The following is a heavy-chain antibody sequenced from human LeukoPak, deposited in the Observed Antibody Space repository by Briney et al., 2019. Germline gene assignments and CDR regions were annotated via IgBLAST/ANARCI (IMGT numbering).Heavy chain of an antibody. CDR1: GGSFSDYY. J-gene: IGHJ5*02. Sequence: SETLSLTCAVYGGSFSDYYWAWIRQPPGKGLEWIGEINHSGSPNNNPSLKSRVTISVDTSKNQFSLKLSSVTAADTAVYYCARERKLLGYCSGGSCYYDWFDPWGQGTLVTVSS. CDR3: ARERKLLGYCSGGSCYYDWFDP. V-gene: IGHV4-34*09. CDR2: INHSGSP. D-gene: IGHD2-15*01.